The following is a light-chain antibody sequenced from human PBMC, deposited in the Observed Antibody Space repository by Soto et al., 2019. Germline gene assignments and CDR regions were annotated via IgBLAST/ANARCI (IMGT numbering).Light chain of an antibody. CDR3: SSYTDSSNYV. Sequence: QSVLTQPASVSGSPGQSITISCTGTSSDFAIYNYVSWYQQQPGKAPKLMIYQVTNRPSGVSNRFSGSRSGNTASLTISGLQAEDEADYYCSSYTDSSNYVFGTGTQLTVL. J-gene: IGLJ1*01. CDR1: SSDFAIYNY. CDR2: QVT. V-gene: IGLV2-14*01.